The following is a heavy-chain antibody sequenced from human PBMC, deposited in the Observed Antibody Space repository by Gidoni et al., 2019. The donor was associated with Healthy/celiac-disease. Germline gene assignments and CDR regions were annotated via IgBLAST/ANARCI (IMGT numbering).Heavy chain of an antibody. J-gene: IGHJ6*02. CDR3: ARVGGDILTGLNPRAYYYYGMDV. D-gene: IGHD3-9*01. V-gene: IGHV4-4*07. CDR1: GGSISSYY. Sequence: QVQLQESGPGLVKPSETLSLTCTVSGGSISSYYWSWIRQPAGKGLEWIGRIYTSGSTNYNPSLKSRVTMSVDTSKNQFSLKLSSVTAADTAVYYCARVGGDILTGLNPRAYYYYGMDVWGQGTTVTVSS. CDR2: IYTSGST.